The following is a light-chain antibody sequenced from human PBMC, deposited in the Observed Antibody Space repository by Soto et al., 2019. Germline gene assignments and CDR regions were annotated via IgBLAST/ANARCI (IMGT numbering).Light chain of an antibody. CDR1: SSDVGGYNY. J-gene: IGLJ3*02. CDR3: SSYAASNTFYFV. V-gene: IGLV2-8*01. CDR2: EVT. Sequence: QSALTQPPSASGSPGQSVTISCTGTSSDVGGYNYVSWYQQYPGRAPKLMIYEVTKRPPGAPDRFSGSKSGNTASLTVSGIPAEYEADYYCSSYAASNTFYFVFGGGTKLTVL.